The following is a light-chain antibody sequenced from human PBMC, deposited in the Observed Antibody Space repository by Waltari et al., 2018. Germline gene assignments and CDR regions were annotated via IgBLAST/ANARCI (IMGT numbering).Light chain of an antibody. CDR2: GAS. Sequence: EIVLTQSPGTLSLSPGERATLSCRASQSVGRTLAWYQQKPGQAPRLLMYGASSRATGTPDRVSGSGSGTDFSLTISRLEPEDFAVYYCQHYVRLPATFGQGTKVEIK. V-gene: IGKV3-20*01. CDR1: QSVGRT. CDR3: QHYVRLPAT. J-gene: IGKJ1*01.